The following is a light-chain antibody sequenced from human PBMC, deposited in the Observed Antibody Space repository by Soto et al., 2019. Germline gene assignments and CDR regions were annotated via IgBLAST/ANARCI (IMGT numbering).Light chain of an antibody. CDR1: QSLLHSNGYNY. Sequence: DIVMTQSPLSLPVTPGEPASISCRSSQSLLHSNGYNYLDWYLQKPGQSPQLLIYLGSNRASGVPDRFSGSGSGTDLTLKSSRVEAEDVWVYYCMQALQTPLYTFGQGTKLEIK. CDR3: MQALQTPLYT. CDR2: LGS. V-gene: IGKV2-28*01. J-gene: IGKJ2*01.